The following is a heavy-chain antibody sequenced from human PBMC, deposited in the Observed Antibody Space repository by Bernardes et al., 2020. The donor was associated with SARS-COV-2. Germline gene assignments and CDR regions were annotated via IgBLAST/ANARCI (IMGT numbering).Heavy chain of an antibody. CDR3: ARMYSSSSYYYFDL. Sequence: SETLSLTCTVSGDSINTNDYSWSWIRQPPGKGLEWIGYIYHSDNTFFNPSLRSRVTISLDRSKNQFSLKLTSVTAADTAVYYCARMYSSSSYYYFDLWGRGTLVTVSS. CDR1: GDSINTNDYS. D-gene: IGHD6-6*01. J-gene: IGHJ2*01. CDR2: IYHSDNT. V-gene: IGHV4-30-2*01.